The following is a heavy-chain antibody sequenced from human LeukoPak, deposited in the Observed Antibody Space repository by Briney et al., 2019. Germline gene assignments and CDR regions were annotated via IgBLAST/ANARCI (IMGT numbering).Heavy chain of an antibody. V-gene: IGHV3-30*02. CDR3: ARGQGQYCSRTSCYESWLDP. D-gene: IGHD2-2*01. Sequence: GGSLRLSCAASGFTFSSYGMHWVRQAPGKGLEWVAFIRYDGSNKYYADSVKGRFTISRDNSKNTLYLQMNSLRAEDTAVYYCARGQGQYCSRTSCYESWLDPWGQGTLVTVSS. J-gene: IGHJ5*02. CDR1: GFTFSSYG. CDR2: IRYDGSNK.